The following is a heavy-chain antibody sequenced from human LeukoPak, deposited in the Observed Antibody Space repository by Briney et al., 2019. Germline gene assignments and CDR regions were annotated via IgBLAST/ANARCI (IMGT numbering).Heavy chain of an antibody. J-gene: IGHJ4*02. D-gene: IGHD3-9*01. CDR3: AKEGDYDILTGYPRGTDY. Sequence: GGSLRLSCAASGFTLSSYAMSWVRQAPGKGLEWVSAISGSGGSTYYADSVKGRFTISRDNSKNTLYLQMNSLRAEDTAVYYCAKEGDYDILTGYPRGTDYWGQGTLVTVSS. CDR1: GFTLSSYA. V-gene: IGHV3-23*01. CDR2: ISGSGGST.